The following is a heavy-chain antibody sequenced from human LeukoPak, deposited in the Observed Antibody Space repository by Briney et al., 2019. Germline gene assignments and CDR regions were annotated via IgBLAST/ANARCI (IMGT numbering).Heavy chain of an antibody. CDR3: ARRRDGFNFKYYYYYMDV. CDR2: IYTSGTT. CDR1: GDSISNYY. Sequence: SETLSLTCTVSGDSISNYYWTWIRQPPGKGLEWIGYIYTSGTTNYNPSLKSRVTISVDTSKSQFSLRLSSVTAADTAVYYCARRRDGFNFKYYYYYMDVWGKGTTVTVSS. D-gene: IGHD5-24*01. J-gene: IGHJ6*03. V-gene: IGHV4-4*09.